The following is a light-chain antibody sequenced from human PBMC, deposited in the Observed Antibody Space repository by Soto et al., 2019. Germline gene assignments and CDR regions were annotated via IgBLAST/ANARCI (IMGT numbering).Light chain of an antibody. V-gene: IGKV1-6*01. J-gene: IGKJ4*01. CDR1: QGVGND. CDR2: HAS. CDR3: LQDNYNPLA. Sequence: AVQMTQSPSSLSASVGDRVTITCRASQGVGNDLAWNQQRPGKAPNLLIFHASTLQSGVPSRFSGSGSGTDFTLTISGLQPEDSATYYCLQDNYNPLAFGGGTKVAIK.